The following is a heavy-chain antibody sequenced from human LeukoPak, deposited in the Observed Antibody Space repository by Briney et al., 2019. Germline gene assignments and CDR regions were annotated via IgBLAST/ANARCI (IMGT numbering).Heavy chain of an antibody. J-gene: IGHJ4*02. CDR1: GFTFSSYG. Sequence: GGSLRLSCAASGFTFSSYGMHWVRQAPGKGLEWVAVISYDGSNKYYADSVKGRFTISRDNSKNTLYLQMNSLTAEDTALYYCAKPPVMSGGYLYYFDYWGQGTLVTVSS. CDR3: AKPPVMSGGYLYYFDY. CDR2: ISYDGSNK. V-gene: IGHV3-30*18. D-gene: IGHD3-22*01.